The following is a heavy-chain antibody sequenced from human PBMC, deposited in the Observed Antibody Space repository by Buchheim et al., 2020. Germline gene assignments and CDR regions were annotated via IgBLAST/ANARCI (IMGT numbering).Heavy chain of an antibody. CDR2: ISYDGSNK. D-gene: IGHD3-10*01. Sequence: QVQLVESGGGVVQPGRSLRLSCAASGFTFSSYGMHWVRQAPGKGLEWVAVISYDGSNKYYADSVKGRFTISRDNSKNTLYLQMNSLRAEDTAVYYCARDLYYYGSGSYYDYWGQGTL. CDR1: GFTFSSYG. J-gene: IGHJ4*02. V-gene: IGHV3-30*19. CDR3: ARDLYYYGSGSYYDY.